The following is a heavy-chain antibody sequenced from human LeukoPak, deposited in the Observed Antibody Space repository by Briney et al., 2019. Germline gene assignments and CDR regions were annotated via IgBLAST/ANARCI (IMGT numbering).Heavy chain of an antibody. CDR3: ARVQGHPPNGLDI. CDR2: INSDGSST. CDR1: GFTFSSYW. J-gene: IGHJ3*02. Sequence: PGGSLRLSCAASGFTFSSYWMHWVRQAPGKGLVWVSRINSDGSSTSYADAVKGRFTISRDNAKNTAYLQMNSLRAEDTAEYYCARVQGHPPNGLDIWGQGTMVTVSS. V-gene: IGHV3-74*01. D-gene: IGHD2-8*01.